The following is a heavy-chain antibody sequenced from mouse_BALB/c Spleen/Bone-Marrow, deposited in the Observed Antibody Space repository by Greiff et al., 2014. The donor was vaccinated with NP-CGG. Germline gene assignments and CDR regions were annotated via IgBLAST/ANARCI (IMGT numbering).Heavy chain of an antibody. D-gene: IGHD1-1*01. CDR2: IDPANGNT. J-gene: IGHJ2*01. Sequence: KQSGAELVKPGASVKLSCTASGSNIKDTYMHWVKQRPEQGLEWIGRIDPANGNTKYDPKFQGKATITADTSSNTAYLQLSSLTSEDTAVYYCARYYYGSSYFDYWGQGTTLTVSS. CDR1: GSNIKDTY. CDR3: ARYYYGSSYFDY. V-gene: IGHV14-3*02.